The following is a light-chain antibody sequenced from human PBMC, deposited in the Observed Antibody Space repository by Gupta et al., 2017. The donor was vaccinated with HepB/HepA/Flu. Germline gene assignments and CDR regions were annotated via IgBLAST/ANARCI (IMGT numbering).Light chain of an antibody. Sequence: TQSPVTLSVSPGERATLSCRTSQSVNNDLAWYQQRPGQAPRLLIYGATTRSSSFPTRFSGSGSGTEFTLTISSLQSEDFAVYYCLQYNNWYTFGQGTQLEIK. J-gene: IGKJ2*01. CDR1: QSVNND. CDR2: GAT. CDR3: LQYNNWYT. V-gene: IGKV3-15*01.